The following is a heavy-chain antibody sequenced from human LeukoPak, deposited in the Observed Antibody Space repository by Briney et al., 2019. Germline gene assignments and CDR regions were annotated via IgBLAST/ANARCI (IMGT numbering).Heavy chain of an antibody. J-gene: IGHJ4*02. CDR1: GFTFSTYN. D-gene: IGHD1-26*01. CDR2: IWNDGNPK. CDR3: AKSGTTMTNYYSDY. V-gene: IGHV3-30*02. Sequence: GGSLRLSCEASGFTFSTYNMNWVRQAPGKGLEWVAVIWNDGNPKYCADSVKGRFTISRDNSNNMLFLQMNGLGPEDTAVYYCAKSGTTMTNYYSDYWGRGTLVTVSS.